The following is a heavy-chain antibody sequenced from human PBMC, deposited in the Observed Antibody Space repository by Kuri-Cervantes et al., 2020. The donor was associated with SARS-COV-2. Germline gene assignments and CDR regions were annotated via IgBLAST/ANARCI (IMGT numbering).Heavy chain of an antibody. V-gene: IGHV3-23*01. CDR3: AKNPVPAAIRFDY. CDR2: ISGSGGST. CDR1: GFTFSSYA. J-gene: IGHJ4*02. Sequence: GESLKISCAASGFTFSSYAMSWVRQAPGKGLEWVSAISGSGGSTYYADSVKGRFTISRDNSKNTLYLQTNSLRAEDTAVYYCAKNPVPAAIRFDYWGQGTLVTVSS. D-gene: IGHD2-2*01.